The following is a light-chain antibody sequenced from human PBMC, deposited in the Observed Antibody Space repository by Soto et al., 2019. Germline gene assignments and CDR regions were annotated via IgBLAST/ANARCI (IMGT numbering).Light chain of an antibody. CDR1: DVGTYGV. CDR3: SLDAGPNTYV. CDR2: EGT. J-gene: IGLJ1*01. V-gene: IGLV2-23*01. Sequence: TQPSSVRGSPGQSITISCSDVGTYGVVSWYQQHPGKVPKLMIYEGTQRPSAVSDRFSGSQSANTASLTISGLQAEAEADYYCSLDAGPNTYVFGTGTKVTV.